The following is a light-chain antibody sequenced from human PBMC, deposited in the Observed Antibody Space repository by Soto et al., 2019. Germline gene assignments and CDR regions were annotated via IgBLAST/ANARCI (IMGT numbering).Light chain of an antibody. CDR2: DVS. CDR3: RSYTSSRTL. J-gene: IGLJ2*01. V-gene: IGLV2-14*01. CDR1: SSDVGGYNY. Sequence: QSVLTQPASVSGSPGQSITISCTGTSSDVGGYNYVSWYQQHPGKAPKLMIYDVSNRPSGVSNRFSGSKSGNTASLTISGLQAEDEADYYCRSYTSSRTLFGGGTKVTVL.